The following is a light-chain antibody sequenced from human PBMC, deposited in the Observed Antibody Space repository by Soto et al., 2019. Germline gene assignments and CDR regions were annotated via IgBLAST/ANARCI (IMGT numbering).Light chain of an antibody. CDR3: QQYNSWRQIT. J-gene: IGKJ5*01. CDR2: GAS. CDR1: QSIRIN. V-gene: IGKV3-15*01. Sequence: EIVMTQSPATLSVSPGERATLSCRASQSIRINVGWYQQRPGQAPRLLIYGASTRATGIPARFSGSGSGTEFTLTISSLDSEYPAVYYFQQYNSWRQITFGQGTRLEIK.